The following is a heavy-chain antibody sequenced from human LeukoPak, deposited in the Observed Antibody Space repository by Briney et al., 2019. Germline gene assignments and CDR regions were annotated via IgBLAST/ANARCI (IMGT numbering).Heavy chain of an antibody. J-gene: IGHJ4*02. CDR2: ISGSGDNT. V-gene: IGHV3-23*01. D-gene: IGHD6-19*01. CDR3: AKARESSGWYS. CDR1: GFTFSSYA. Sequence: GGSLRLSCAASGFTFSSYAMSWVRQAPGKGLEWVSGISGSGDNTYYADSVKGRFTISRDNSKNTLYLQMNSLRAEDTAVYYCAKARESSGWYSWGQGTLVTVSS.